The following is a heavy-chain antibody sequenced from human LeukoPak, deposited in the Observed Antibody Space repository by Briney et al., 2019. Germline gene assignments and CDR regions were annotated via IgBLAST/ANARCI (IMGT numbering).Heavy chain of an antibody. V-gene: IGHV1-18*01. J-gene: IGHJ4*02. Sequence: VASVKVSCKASGYTFTSYGISRVRQAPGQGLEWMGWISAYNGNTNYAQKLQGRVTMTTDTSTSTAYMELRSLRSDDTAVYYCARVPIYCSGGSCYSGLDYWGQGTLVTVSS. CDR3: ARVPIYCSGGSCYSGLDY. CDR2: ISAYNGNT. CDR1: GYTFTSYG. D-gene: IGHD2-15*01.